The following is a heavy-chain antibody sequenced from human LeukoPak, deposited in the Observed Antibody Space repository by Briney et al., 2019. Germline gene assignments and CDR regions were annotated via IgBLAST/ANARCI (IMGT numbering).Heavy chain of an antibody. CDR2: INQDGSEK. CDR1: GLTFSTYW. D-gene: IGHD2-2*01. V-gene: IGHV3-7*03. CDR3: ARGEYQLPGDS. J-gene: IGHJ4*02. Sequence: GGSLRLSCAASGLTFSTYWMGWVRQAPGKGLEWVANINQDGSEKYYVDSVKGRFTISRDNAKKSLYLQMNSLRAEDTAVYYCARGEYQLPGDSWGQGTLVTVSS.